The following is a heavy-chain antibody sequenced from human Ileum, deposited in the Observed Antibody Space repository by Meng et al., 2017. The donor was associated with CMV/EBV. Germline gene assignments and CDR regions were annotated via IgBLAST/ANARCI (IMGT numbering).Heavy chain of an antibody. V-gene: IGHV4-39*07. Sequence: SETLSPTCTVSGGSVSSASNFWTWIRQPPGRGLEWIGNIYFSGNIHFHPSLESRLTISMDTSKSQISLKVRSVTAAHTGVYYCARADTGMVIDYWGQGARVTVSS. J-gene: IGHJ4*02. CDR3: ARADTGMVIDY. D-gene: IGHD5-18*01. CDR1: GGSVSSASNF. CDR2: IYFSGNI.